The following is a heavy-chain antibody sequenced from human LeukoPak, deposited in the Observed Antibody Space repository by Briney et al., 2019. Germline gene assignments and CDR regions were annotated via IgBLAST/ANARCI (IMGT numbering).Heavy chain of an antibody. V-gene: IGHV3-7*04. CDR3: ARGDSSAFDI. CDR1: GFTFTNYA. J-gene: IGHJ3*02. Sequence: PGGSLRLSCAASGFTFTNYAMTWVRQAPGKGLEWVASIKQGESERYYVDSVNGRFTISRDNAKNSLYLQMNSLRAEDTAVYYCARGDSSAFDIWGQGTMVTVSS. CDR2: IKQGESER. D-gene: IGHD3-22*01.